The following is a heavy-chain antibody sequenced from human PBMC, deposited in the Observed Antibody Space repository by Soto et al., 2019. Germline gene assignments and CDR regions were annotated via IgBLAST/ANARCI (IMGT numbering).Heavy chain of an antibody. CDR1: SGSNSSGDYY. D-gene: IGHD3-10*01. J-gene: IGHJ5*02. Sequence: QVQLQESGPGLVKPSQTLSLTCTVASGSNSSGDYYWSWIRQPPGRGLEWIGYIYHTGRDYYEPALKSRATLSIDTSKSQFSLKLNSVTAADTAVYYCARSMVRGGWFDPWGQGTLVTVSS. CDR2: IYHTGRD. V-gene: IGHV4-30-4*01. CDR3: ARSMVRGGWFDP.